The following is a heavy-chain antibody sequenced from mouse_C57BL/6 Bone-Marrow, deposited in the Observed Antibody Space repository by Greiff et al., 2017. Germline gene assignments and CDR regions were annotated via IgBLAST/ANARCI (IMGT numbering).Heavy chain of an antibody. V-gene: IGHV12-3*01. D-gene: IGHD5-1-1*01. CDR2: ITHSGET. CDR1: GFPITSGYY. CDR3: AGDSIPYYYAMDY. Sequence: KLEESGPGLVKPSQSLFLTCSITGFPITSGYYWIWIRQSPGKPLEWMGYITHSGETFYNPSLQSPISITRETSKNQFFLQLNSVTTENTAMYYCAGDSIPYYYAMDYWGQGTSVTVSS. J-gene: IGHJ4*01.